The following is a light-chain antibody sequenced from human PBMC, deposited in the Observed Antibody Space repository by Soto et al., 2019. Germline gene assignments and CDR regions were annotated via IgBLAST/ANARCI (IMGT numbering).Light chain of an antibody. J-gene: IGKJ3*01. CDR3: QQYNNWPLLFT. CDR2: GAS. Sequence: EIVMTQSPATLSVSPGERATLSCRASQSVSSNLAWYQLKPGQAPRLLIYGASTRATGIPARFSGSGSGTEFTLTISSLQSEDFAVYYCQQYNNWPLLFTFGPGTKVDIK. CDR1: QSVSSN. V-gene: IGKV3-15*01.